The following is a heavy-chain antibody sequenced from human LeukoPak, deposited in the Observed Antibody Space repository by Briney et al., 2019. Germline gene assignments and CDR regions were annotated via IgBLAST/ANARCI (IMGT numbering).Heavy chain of an antibody. Sequence: GGSLRLSCAASGFTFSSYWMSWVRQAPGKGLEWVANIKQDGSEKYYVDSVKGRFTISRDNAKNSLYLQMNSLRAEDTAVYYCARGTIVVGSDAFDIWGQGTMVTVSS. CDR3: ARGTIVVGSDAFDI. J-gene: IGHJ3*02. D-gene: IGHD3-22*01. CDR2: IKQDGSEK. CDR1: GFTFSSYW. V-gene: IGHV3-7*01.